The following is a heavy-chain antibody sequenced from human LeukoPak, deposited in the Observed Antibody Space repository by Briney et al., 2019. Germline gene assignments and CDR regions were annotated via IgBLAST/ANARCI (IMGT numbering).Heavy chain of an antibody. V-gene: IGHV5-10-1*01. Sequence: GESLKISCKGSGNSFTSYWISLVRQTSGEGLEWVGRIDPSDSYTKYRPSFQVHVTISADKSISTAYLQWSSLKASDTAMYYCARRLYRGDEAYVYWGRGTLLSVSS. J-gene: IGHJ4*02. CDR2: IDPSDSYT. CDR1: GNSFTSYW. CDR3: ARRLYRGDEAYVY. D-gene: IGHD1-26*01.